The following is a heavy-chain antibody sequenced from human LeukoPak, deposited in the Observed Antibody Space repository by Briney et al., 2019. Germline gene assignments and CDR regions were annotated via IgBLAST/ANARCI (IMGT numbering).Heavy chain of an antibody. CDR1: GFTFSSYA. D-gene: IGHD6-13*01. J-gene: IGHJ4*02. CDR2: ISGSGGST. V-gene: IGHV3-23*01. CDR3: AKRSSYSSSWIDY. Sequence: PGGSLRLSCAASGFTFSSYAMSWVRQAPGKGLEWVSAISGSGGSTYYADSVKGRFTISRDSSKNTLYLQMNSLRAEDTAVYYCAKRSSYSSSWIDYWGQGTLVTVSS.